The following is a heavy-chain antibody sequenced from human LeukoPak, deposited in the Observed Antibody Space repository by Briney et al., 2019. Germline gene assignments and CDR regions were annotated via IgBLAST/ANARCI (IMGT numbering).Heavy chain of an antibody. Sequence: PSETLSLTCTVSGGSISSYYWSWIRQPAGKGLEWIGRIYTSGSTNYNPSLKSRVTMSVDTSKNQFSLKLSSVTAADTAVYYCARALYYYDSSGYWSYFDYWGQGTLVTVSS. J-gene: IGHJ4*02. CDR1: GGSISSYY. V-gene: IGHV4-4*07. CDR2: IYTSGST. CDR3: ARALYYYDSSGYWSYFDY. D-gene: IGHD3-22*01.